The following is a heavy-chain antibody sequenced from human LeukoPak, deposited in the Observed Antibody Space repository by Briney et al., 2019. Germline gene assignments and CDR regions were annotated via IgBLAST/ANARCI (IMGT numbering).Heavy chain of an antibody. V-gene: IGHV3-74*01. D-gene: IGHD6-19*01. J-gene: IGHJ4*02. CDR3: AKDRHSSGWYGVTPRDY. Sequence: GGSLRLSCAASGFTFSSYWMHWVRQAPGKGLVWVSRINSDGSSTSYADSVKGRFTISRDNAKNTLYLQMNSLRAEDTAVYYCAKDRHSSGWYGVTPRDYWGQGTLVTVSS. CDR2: INSDGSST. CDR1: GFTFSSYW.